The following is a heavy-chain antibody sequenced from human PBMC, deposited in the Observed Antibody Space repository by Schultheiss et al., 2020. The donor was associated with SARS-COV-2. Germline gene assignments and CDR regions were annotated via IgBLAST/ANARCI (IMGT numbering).Heavy chain of an antibody. CDR2: IGWDDNK. D-gene: IGHD3-10*01. CDR1: GFSLITNGMC. J-gene: IGHJ6*02. V-gene: IGHV2-70*01. CDR3: ARVTYYYGSGSLFYYNYGMDV. Sequence: SGPTLVKPTQTVTLTCTFSGFSLITNGMCVSWIRQPPGKALEWLALIGWDDNKYYNTSLKTRLTISRDTSKNQVVLTMTNMDPVDTATYYCARVTYYYGSGSLFYYNYGMDVWGQGTTVTVSS.